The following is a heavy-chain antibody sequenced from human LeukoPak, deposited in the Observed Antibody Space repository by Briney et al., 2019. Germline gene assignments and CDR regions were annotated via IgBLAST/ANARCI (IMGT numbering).Heavy chain of an antibody. D-gene: IGHD4-17*01. J-gene: IGHJ5*02. CDR1: GGSVSSGSYY. CDR2: IYYSGST. CDR3: ARSSNYGDYVDWFDP. V-gene: IGHV4-61*01. Sequence: SETLSLTCTVSGGSVSSGSYYWSWIRQPPGKGLGWIGYIYYSGSTNYNPSLKSRVTISVDTSKNQFSLKLSSVTAADTAVYYCARSSNYGDYVDWFDPWGQGTLVTVSS.